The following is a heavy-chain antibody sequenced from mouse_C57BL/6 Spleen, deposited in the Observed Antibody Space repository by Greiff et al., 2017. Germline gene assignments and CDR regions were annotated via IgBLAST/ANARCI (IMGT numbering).Heavy chain of an antibody. J-gene: IGHJ4*01. D-gene: IGHD1-1*01. V-gene: IGHV5-6*02. CDR3: ARQGYGSSYGAMDY. Sequence: EVKLVESGGDLVKPGGSLKLSCAASGFTFSSYGMSWVRQTPDKRLEWVATISSGGSYTYYPDSVKGRFTISRDNAKNTLYLQMSSLKSEDTAMYYCARQGYGSSYGAMDYWGQGTSVTVSS. CDR2: ISSGGSYT. CDR1: GFTFSSYG.